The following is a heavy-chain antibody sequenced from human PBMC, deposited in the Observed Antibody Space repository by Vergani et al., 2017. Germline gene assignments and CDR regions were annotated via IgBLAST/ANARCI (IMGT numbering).Heavy chain of an antibody. J-gene: IGHJ4*02. Sequence: QVQLQESGPGLVKPSQTLSLTCTVSGGSLSSGDYYWSWIRQPPGKGLEWIGYLYYSGSTYYNPSLKSRVTISVDTSKNQFSLKLSSVTAADTAVYYCARVGSYCSSTSCYYYFDYWGQGTLVTVSS. CDR3: ARVGSYCSSTSCYYYFDY. D-gene: IGHD2-2*01. CDR1: GGSLSSGDYY. V-gene: IGHV4-30-4*01. CDR2: LYYSGST.